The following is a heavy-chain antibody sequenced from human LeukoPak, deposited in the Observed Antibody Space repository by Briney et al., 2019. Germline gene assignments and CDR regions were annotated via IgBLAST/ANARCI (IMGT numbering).Heavy chain of an antibody. CDR2: INPNSGGT. V-gene: IGHV1-2*02. D-gene: IGHD5-18*01. CDR3: ARKGYSYGYLEY. Sequence: ASVKVSCKASGYTFTGYYMHWVRQAPGQGLEWMGWINPNSGGTNYAQKFQGRVTMTRDMSTNTVYMELSSLRSDDTAVYYCARKGYSYGYLEYWGQGTLVTVSS. CDR1: GYTFTGYY. J-gene: IGHJ4*02.